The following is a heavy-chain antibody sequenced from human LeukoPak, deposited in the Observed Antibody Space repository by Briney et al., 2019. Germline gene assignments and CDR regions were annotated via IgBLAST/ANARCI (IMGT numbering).Heavy chain of an antibody. Sequence: ASVKVSCKASGGTFSSYGISWVRQAPGQGLEWMGGIIPIFGTANYAQKFQGRVTITADESTSTAYMELSSLRSEDTAVYYCARPNQDYDSSGYYFVWKAFDIWGQGTMVTVSS. CDR2: IIPIFGTA. CDR3: ARPNQDYDSSGYYFVWKAFDI. CDR1: GGTFSSYG. D-gene: IGHD3-22*01. V-gene: IGHV1-69*01. J-gene: IGHJ3*02.